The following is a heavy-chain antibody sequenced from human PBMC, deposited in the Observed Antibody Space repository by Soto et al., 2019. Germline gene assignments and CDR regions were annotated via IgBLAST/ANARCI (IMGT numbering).Heavy chain of an antibody. J-gene: IGHJ4*02. CDR1: GGSISSYY. D-gene: IGHD1-26*01. Sequence: SETLSLTCTVSGGSISSYYWSWIRQPPGKGLEWIGYIYYSGSTNYNPYLKSRVTISVDTSKNQFSLKLSSVTAADTAVYYCARDAEVNSGSYYDYWGQGTLVTVSS. CDR3: ARDAEVNSGSYYDY. V-gene: IGHV4-59*01. CDR2: IYYSGST.